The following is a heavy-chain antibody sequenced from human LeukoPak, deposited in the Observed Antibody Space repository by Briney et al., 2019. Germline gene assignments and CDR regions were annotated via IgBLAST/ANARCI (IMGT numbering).Heavy chain of an antibody. D-gene: IGHD1-26*01. CDR3: ARDPSYNNWFDP. V-gene: IGHV3-11*04. Sequence: GGSLRLSCAASGFTFSDYYMSWVRQAPGKGLEWVSYISSSGSTIYYADSVKGRFTISRDNAKNSLYLQMNSLRAEDTAVYYCARDPSYNNWFDPWGQGTLVTVSS. CDR1: GFTFSDYY. CDR2: ISSSGSTI. J-gene: IGHJ5*02.